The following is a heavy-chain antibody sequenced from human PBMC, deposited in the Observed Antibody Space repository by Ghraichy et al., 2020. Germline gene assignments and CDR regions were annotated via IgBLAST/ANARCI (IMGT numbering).Heavy chain of an antibody. CDR1: GGSVTSGAYY. Sequence: SETLSLTCTVSGGSVTSGAYYWTWIRQHPGKGLEWIGFVYYSGSTYNNPSLKSRVTISVDTSKNQFSLKLSSVTAADTAVYYCARLYCSGGGCYDYYYYGMDVWVPGTTVTVS. V-gene: IGHV4-31*03. CDR2: VYYSGST. D-gene: IGHD2-15*01. CDR3: ARLYCSGGGCYDYYYYGMDV. J-gene: IGHJ6*02.